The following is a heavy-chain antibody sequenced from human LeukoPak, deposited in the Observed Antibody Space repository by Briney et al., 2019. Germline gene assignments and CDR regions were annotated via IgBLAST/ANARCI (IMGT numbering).Heavy chain of an antibody. V-gene: IGHV3-23*01. J-gene: IGHJ4*02. D-gene: IGHD1-26*01. Sequence: VGCLRLSCAASGFTFSSYAMSWVRQAPGKGLEWVSGISGTGGSTCYADSVKGRFTISRDNSRNTLYLLMNSLRAEDAAVYYCAKDNYTGSPYYFDYWGQGTLVTVSS. CDR3: AKDNYTGSPYYFDY. CDR1: GFTFSSYA. CDR2: ISGTGGST.